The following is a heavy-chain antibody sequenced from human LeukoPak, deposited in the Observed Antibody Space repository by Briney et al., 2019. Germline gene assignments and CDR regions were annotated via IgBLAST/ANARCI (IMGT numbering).Heavy chain of an antibody. V-gene: IGHV3-23*01. D-gene: IGHD3-10*01. CDR2: VSATGGST. CDR1: GFTFTSCA. Sequence: GGSLRLSCAASGFTFTSCAMSWVRRAPGKGLEWVSAVSATGGSTFHADSVKGRFIISRDNSKNTLYLQMDSLRAEDTAIYYCAKGYYSGSGSYYKQAFDIWGQGTMVTVSS. J-gene: IGHJ3*02. CDR3: AKGYYSGSGSYYKQAFDI.